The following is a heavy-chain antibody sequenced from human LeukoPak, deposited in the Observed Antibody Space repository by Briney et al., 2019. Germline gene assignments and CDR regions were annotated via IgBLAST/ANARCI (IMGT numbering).Heavy chain of an antibody. CDR2: IYYSGST. Sequence: SETLSLTCTVSGGSISSYYWGWIRQPPGKGLGWIGSIYYSGSTYYNPSLKSRVTISVDTSKNQFSLKLSSVTAADTAVYFCAKGSYFEYWGQGTLVTVSS. CDR3: AKGSYFEY. V-gene: IGHV4-39*01. J-gene: IGHJ4*02. CDR1: GGSISSYY. D-gene: IGHD3-10*01.